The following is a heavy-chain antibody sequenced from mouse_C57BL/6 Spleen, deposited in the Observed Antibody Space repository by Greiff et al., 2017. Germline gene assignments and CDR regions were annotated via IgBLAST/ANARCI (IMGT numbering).Heavy chain of an antibody. J-gene: IGHJ2*01. Sequence: EVKLMESGPELVKPGASVKMSCKASGYTFTDYNMHWVKQSHGKSLEWIGYINPNNGGTSYNQKFKGKATLTVNKSSSTAYMELRSLTSEDSAVYYGARAGGSSFFDYWGQGTTLPVSS. CDR3: ARAGGSSFFDY. CDR2: INPNNGGT. CDR1: GYTFTDYN. D-gene: IGHD1-1*01. V-gene: IGHV1-22*01.